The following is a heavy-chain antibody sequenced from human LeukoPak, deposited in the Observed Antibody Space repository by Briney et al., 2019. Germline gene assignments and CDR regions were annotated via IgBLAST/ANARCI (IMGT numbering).Heavy chain of an antibody. D-gene: IGHD6-19*01. V-gene: IGHV1-69*13. J-gene: IGHJ4*02. CDR1: GGTFSSYA. CDR2: IIPIFGTA. CDR3: ARAVGNRYSSGWYVLGY. Sequence: SVKVSCKASGGTFSSYAISWVRQAPGQGLEWMGGIIPIFGTANYAQKFQGRVTITADESTSTAYMELSSLRSEDTAVYYCARAVGNRYSSGWYVLGYWGQGTLVTVSS.